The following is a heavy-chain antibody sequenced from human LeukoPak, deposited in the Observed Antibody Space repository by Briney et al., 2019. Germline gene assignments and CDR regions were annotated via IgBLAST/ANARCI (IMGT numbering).Heavy chain of an antibody. CDR3: ARGGVDILTGYYSDY. CDR1: GFTFSSYA. CDR2: ISGSGGST. V-gene: IGHV3-23*01. D-gene: IGHD3-9*01. Sequence: GGSLRLSCAASGFTFSSYAMSWVRQAPGKGLEWVSAISGSGGSTYYADSVKGRFTIPRDNSKNTLYLQMGSLRAEDMAVYYCARGGVDILTGYYSDYWGQGTLVTVSS. J-gene: IGHJ4*02.